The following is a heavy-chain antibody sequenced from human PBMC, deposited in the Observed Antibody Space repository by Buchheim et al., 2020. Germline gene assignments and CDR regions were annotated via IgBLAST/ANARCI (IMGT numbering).Heavy chain of an antibody. J-gene: IGHJ4*02. CDR1: GVSINTGTFY. V-gene: IGHV4-31*03. CDR3: ARDRGAHDFGPIDY. CDR2: VYYTGRA. Sequence: QVQLQESGPGLVKPSQTLSLTCTVSGVSINTGTFYWSWIRQHPGKGLEWIGYVYYTGRAYSNPSLKRRVSMSADTSQNQFSLNLASVTAADTAVYYCARDRGAHDFGPIDYWGQGAL. D-gene: IGHD4-17*01.